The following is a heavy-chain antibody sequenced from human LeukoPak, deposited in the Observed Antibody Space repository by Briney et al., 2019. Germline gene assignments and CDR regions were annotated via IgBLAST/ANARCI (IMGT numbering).Heavy chain of an antibody. CDR3: ARLGLSSGYWMDV. J-gene: IGHJ6*04. V-gene: IGHV3-7*01. CDR2: IKQDGSEK. Sequence: GGSLRLSCAASGFTFSSYWMSWVRQAPGKGLEWVANIKQDGSEKYYVDSVKGRFTISRDNAKNSLYLQMNSLRVEDTAVYYCARLGLSSGYWMDVWGKGTTVTVSS. D-gene: IGHD3-22*01. CDR1: GFTFSSYW.